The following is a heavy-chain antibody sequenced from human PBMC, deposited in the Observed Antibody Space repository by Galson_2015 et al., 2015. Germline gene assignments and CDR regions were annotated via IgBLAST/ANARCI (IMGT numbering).Heavy chain of an antibody. CDR2: INPSGGST. V-gene: IGHV1-46*01. D-gene: IGHD2-15*01. J-gene: IGHJ6*03. Sequence: SVKVSCKASGYTFTSYYMHWVRQAPGQGLEWMGIINPSGGSTSYAQKFQGRVTMTRDTSTSTVYMELSSLRSEDTAVYYCARDLISCSGGSCYFPGDYYYYMDVWGKGTTVTVSS. CDR1: GYTFTSYY. CDR3: ARDLISCSGGSCYFPGDYYYYMDV.